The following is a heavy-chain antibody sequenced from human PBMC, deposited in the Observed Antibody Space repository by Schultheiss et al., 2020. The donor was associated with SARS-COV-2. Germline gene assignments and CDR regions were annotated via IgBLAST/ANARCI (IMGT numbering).Heavy chain of an antibody. J-gene: IGHJ6*02. CDR3: ARGGRQQLDGMDV. D-gene: IGHD6-13*01. Sequence: SETLSLTCTVSGGSISNYYWSWIRQPAGKGLEWIGRIYTSGSTNYNPSLKSRVTISVDTSKNQFSLKLSSVTAADTAVYYCARGGRQQLDGMDVWGQGTTVTVSS. V-gene: IGHV4-4*07. CDR1: GGSISNYY. CDR2: IYTSGST.